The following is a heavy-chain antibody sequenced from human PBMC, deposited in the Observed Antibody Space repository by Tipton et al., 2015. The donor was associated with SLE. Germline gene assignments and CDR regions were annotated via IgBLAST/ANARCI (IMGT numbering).Heavy chain of an antibody. Sequence: WSWIRQPPGKGLEWIGYIYHCGTTYYNPSFKSRVTISVDRSKNHFSLKLSSVTAADTAMYYCARGKWFGENDYWGQGTVVPVSS. CDR3: ARGKWFGENDY. J-gene: IGHJ4*02. V-gene: IGHV4-30-2*01. CDR2: IYHCGTT. D-gene: IGHD3-10*01.